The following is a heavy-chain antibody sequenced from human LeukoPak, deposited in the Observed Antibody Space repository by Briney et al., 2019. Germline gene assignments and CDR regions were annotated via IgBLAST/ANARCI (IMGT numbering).Heavy chain of an antibody. CDR2: INPNSGGT. J-gene: IGHJ5*02. CDR3: ARDPNYYYGSGSYYTKWFDP. D-gene: IGHD3-10*01. CDR1: GYTFTGYY. Sequence: ASVKVSCKASGYTFTGYYMHWVRQAPGQGLEWMGWINPNSGGTNYAQKFQGWVTMTRDTSISTAYMELSRLRSDDTAVYYCARDPNYYYGSGSYYTKWFDPWAREPWSPSPQ. V-gene: IGHV1-2*04.